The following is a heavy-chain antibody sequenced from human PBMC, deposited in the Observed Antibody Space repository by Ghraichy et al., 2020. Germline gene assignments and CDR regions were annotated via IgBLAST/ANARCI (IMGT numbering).Heavy chain of an antibody. CDR2: IIPIFGTA. Sequence: SVKVSCKASGGTFSSYAISWVRQAPGQGLEWMGGIIPIFGTANYAQKFQGRVTITADESTSTAYMELSSLRSEDTAVYYCASRYSSSWYSRYFDLWGRGTLVTVSS. V-gene: IGHV1-69*13. D-gene: IGHD6-13*01. CDR1: GGTFSSYA. J-gene: IGHJ2*01. CDR3: ASRYSSSWYSRYFDL.